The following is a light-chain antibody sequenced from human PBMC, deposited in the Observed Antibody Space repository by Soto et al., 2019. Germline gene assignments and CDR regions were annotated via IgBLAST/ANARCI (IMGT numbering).Light chain of an antibody. CDR1: SSDFGSYNF. CDR3: SSFTATNTWV. J-gene: IGLJ3*02. CDR2: EVT. Sequence: QSALTQPASVSGSPGQSITISCTATSSDFGSYNFVSWFQQHPGKAPKLMIYEVTNRPSGASYRFSDSQSGNTASLTVSGLQTEDEADYYCSSFTATNTWVFGGGTQLAVL. V-gene: IGLV2-14*01.